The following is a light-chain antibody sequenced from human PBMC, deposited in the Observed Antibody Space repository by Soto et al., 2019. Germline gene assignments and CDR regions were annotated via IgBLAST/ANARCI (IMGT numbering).Light chain of an antibody. CDR1: QSVSSN. CDR3: QQYNTWFSWT. V-gene: IGKV3-15*01. CDR2: GAS. Sequence: EIVMTQSPATLSVSPGEGATLSCRASQSVSSNLAWYQHRPGRAPRLLIYGASTRATGIPAKFSGSGSGTEFTLTITSLQSEDFAVYYCQQYNTWFSWTFGQGTKVEMK. J-gene: IGKJ1*01.